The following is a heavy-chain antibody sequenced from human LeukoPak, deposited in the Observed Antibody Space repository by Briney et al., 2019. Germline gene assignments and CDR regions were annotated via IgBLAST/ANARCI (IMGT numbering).Heavy chain of an antibody. D-gene: IGHD3-22*01. J-gene: IGHJ4*02. CDR2: IYSGGST. CDR1: GYTVSSNY. CDR3: ARALPDYYYDSSGYYQYYFDY. V-gene: IGHV3-53*01. Sequence: GGSLRLSCAASGYTVSSNYMSWVRQAPGKGLEWVSVIYSGGSTYYADSVKGRFTISRDNSKNTLYLQMNSLRAEDTAVYYCARALPDYYYDSSGYYQYYFDYWGQGTLVTVSS.